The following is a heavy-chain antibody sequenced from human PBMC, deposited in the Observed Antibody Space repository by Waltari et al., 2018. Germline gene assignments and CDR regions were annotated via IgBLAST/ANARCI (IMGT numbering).Heavy chain of an antibody. D-gene: IGHD6-19*01. CDR2: IRNDGSNK. V-gene: IGHV3-30*02. Sequence: QVQLVESGGVVVQPGRSLRLSCAASGFSFSTYGMHWVRQAPGKGLGWVALIRNDGSNKYYADSVEGRFTISRDNSKNTLYLQMNSLTTEDTAIYYCAKAGRAVAGTWVDYFDSWGQGTQVTVSS. CDR3: AKAGRAVAGTWVDYFDS. J-gene: IGHJ4*02. CDR1: GFSFSTYG.